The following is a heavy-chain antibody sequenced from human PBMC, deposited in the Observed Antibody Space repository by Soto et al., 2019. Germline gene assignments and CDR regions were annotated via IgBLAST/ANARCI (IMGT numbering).Heavy chain of an antibody. CDR2: IYYSGST. CDR3: ATVWFGEPQH. J-gene: IGHJ1*01. V-gene: IGHV4-39*01. Sequence: QLQLQESGPGLVKPSETLSLTCTVSGGSISSSSYYWGWIRQPPGKGLEWIGSIYYSGSTYYNPSLKGLATISVYTSKNQSSLKLSSVTAADAAVYYCATVWFGEPQHWGQGTLVTVSS. CDR1: GGSISSSSYY. D-gene: IGHD3-10*01.